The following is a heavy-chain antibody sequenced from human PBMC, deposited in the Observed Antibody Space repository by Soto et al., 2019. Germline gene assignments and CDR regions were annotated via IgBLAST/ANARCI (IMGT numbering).Heavy chain of an antibody. CDR2: IYYSGST. D-gene: IGHD3-10*01. CDR1: GGSISSSSYY. J-gene: IGHJ4*02. Sequence: QLQLQESGPGLVKPSETLSLTCTVSGGSISSSSYYWGWIRQPPGKGLEWIGSIYYSGSTYYNPYLKSRVTISVDTSKNQFSLKLSSVTAADTAVYYGARPGAPSMVRVWGQGTLVTVSS. V-gene: IGHV4-39*01. CDR3: ARPGAPSMVRV.